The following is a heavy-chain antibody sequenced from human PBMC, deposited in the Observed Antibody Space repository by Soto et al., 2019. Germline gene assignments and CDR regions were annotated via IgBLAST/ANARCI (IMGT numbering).Heavy chain of an antibody. CDR1: GFTFSSYS. V-gene: IGHV3-21*01. CDR2: ISSSSSYI. J-gene: IGHJ4*02. Sequence: LRLSCAASGFTFSSYSMNWVRQAPGKGLEWVSSISSSSSYIYYADSVKGRFTISRDNAKNSLYLQMNSLRAEDTAVYYCASLNVLRFLEWLDPTDYWGQGTLVTVSS. D-gene: IGHD3-3*01. CDR3: ASLNVLRFLEWLDPTDY.